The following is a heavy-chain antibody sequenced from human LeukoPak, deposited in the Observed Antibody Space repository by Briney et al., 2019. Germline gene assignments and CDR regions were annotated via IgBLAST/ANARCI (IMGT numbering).Heavy chain of an antibody. Sequence: SETLSLTCTVSGGSIGSGGYYWSWIRQHPGKGLEWIGYIYYSGSTYYNPSLKSRVTMSVHTSKNQFSLRLSSVTAADTAVYYCASQRGYSYGPDYYFDYWGRGTLVTVSS. D-gene: IGHD5-18*01. V-gene: IGHV4-31*03. CDR3: ASQRGYSYGPDYYFDY. CDR1: GGSIGSGGYY. CDR2: IYYSGST. J-gene: IGHJ4*02.